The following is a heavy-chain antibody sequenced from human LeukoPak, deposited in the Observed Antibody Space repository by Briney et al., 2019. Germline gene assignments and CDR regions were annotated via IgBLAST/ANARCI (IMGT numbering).Heavy chain of an antibody. Sequence: GGSLRLSCAASGFTFSSYAMSWVRQAPGQGLEWVSVISVSGDSTYYADSVKGRFTISRDNSKNTLYLQMNSLRAEDTAVYYCAKGEKLVRDYWGQGTLVTVSS. CDR3: AKGEKLVRDY. D-gene: IGHD6-6*01. J-gene: IGHJ4*02. CDR2: ISVSGDST. CDR1: GFTFSSYA. V-gene: IGHV3-23*01.